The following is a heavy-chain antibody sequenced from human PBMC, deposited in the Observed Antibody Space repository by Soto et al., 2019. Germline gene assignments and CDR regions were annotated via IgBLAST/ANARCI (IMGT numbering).Heavy chain of an antibody. CDR1: GYTFTSYG. CDR2: ISAYNGNT. V-gene: IGHV1-18*04. D-gene: IGHD3-22*01. CDR3: ARVPLYYDSSGYYWDDAFDI. J-gene: IGHJ3*02. Sequence: ASVKVSCKASGYTFTSYGISWVRQAPGQGLEWMGWISAYNGNTNYAQKLQGRVTMTIDTSTSTAYMELRSLRSDDTAVYYCARVPLYYDSSGYYWDDAFDIWGQGTMVTVSS.